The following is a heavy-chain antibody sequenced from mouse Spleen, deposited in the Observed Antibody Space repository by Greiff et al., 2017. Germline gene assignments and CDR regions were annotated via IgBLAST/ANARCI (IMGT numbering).Heavy chain of an antibody. CDR2: IYPGDGDT. V-gene: IGHV1-82*01. CDR1: GYAFSSSW. J-gene: IGHJ2*01. CDR3: ARENGYSLFDY. Sequence: VQLQQSGPELVKPGASVKISCKASGYAFSSSWMNWVKQRPGKGLEWIGRIYPGDGDTNYNGKFKGKATLTADKSSSTAYMQLSSLTSEDSAVYFCARENGYSLFDYWGQGTTLTVSS. D-gene: IGHD2-3*01.